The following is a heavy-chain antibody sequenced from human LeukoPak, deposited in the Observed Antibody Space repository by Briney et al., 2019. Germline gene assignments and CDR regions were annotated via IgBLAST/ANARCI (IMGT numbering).Heavy chain of an antibody. CDR1: GYTFTSYG. J-gene: IGHJ3*02. CDR2: ISAYNGNT. V-gene: IGHV1-18*01. Sequence: WASVKVSCKASGYTFTSYGISWVRQAPGQGLEWMGWISAYNGNTNYPQKLQGRVTMTTDTSTSTAYMELRSLRSDDTAVYYCATQGCIAARRAFDIWGQGTMVTVSS. CDR3: ATQGCIAARRAFDI. D-gene: IGHD6-6*01.